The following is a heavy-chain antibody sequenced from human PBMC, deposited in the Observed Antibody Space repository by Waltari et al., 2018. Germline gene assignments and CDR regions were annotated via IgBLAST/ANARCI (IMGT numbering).Heavy chain of an antibody. J-gene: IGHJ4*02. D-gene: IGHD2-2*01. CDR2: IKQDGSEK. CDR3: ATGSAALGY. V-gene: IGHV3-7*01. Sequence: EVQLVESGGGLVQPGGPLRLSCAASGFTFSSSWMRWVRQAPGKGLEWVANIKQDGSEKYYVDSVKGRFTISRDNAKNSLYLQMNSLRAEDTAVYYCATGSAALGYWGQGTLVTVSS. CDR1: GFTFSSSW.